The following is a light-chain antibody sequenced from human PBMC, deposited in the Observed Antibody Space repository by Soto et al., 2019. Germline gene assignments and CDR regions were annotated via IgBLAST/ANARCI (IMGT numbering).Light chain of an antibody. CDR2: ETS. V-gene: IGKV3-11*01. J-gene: IGKJ5*01. CDR1: ESVSSY. CDR3: HQRGHWTSKT. Sequence: EIVLTQSPATLSLSPGERATLSCRASESVSSYLAWYQQKPGLPPRLLIYETSNRVIGIPARFSGSGSGTDFTLTISSLEPEDVGVYYCHQRGHWTSKTVGQGTRRESK.